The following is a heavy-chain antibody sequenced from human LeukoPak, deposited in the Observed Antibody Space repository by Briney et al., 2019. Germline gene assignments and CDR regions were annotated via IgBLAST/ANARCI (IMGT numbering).Heavy chain of an antibody. V-gene: IGHV1-69*05. CDR3: AREGGGNSVIAAAGTRWFDP. CDR1: GYTFTGYY. CDR2: IIPIFGTA. J-gene: IGHJ5*02. Sequence: GASVKVSCKASGYTFTGYYMHWVRQAPGQGLEWMGGIIPIFGTANYAQKFQGRVTITTDESTSTAYMELSSVRSEDTAVYYCAREGGGNSVIAAAGTRWFDPWGQGTLVTVSS. D-gene: IGHD6-13*01.